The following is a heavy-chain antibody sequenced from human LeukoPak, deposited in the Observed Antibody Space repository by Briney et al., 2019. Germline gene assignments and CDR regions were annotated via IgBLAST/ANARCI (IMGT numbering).Heavy chain of an antibody. Sequence: ASVKVSCKVSGYTLTELSMHWVRQAPGKGLEWMGGFDPEDGETIYAQKFQGRVTMTEVTSTDTAYMELSSLRSEDTAVYYCATDAFDIWGQGTMVTVSS. CDR3: ATDAFDI. CDR1: GYTLTELS. CDR2: FDPEDGET. V-gene: IGHV1-24*01. J-gene: IGHJ3*02.